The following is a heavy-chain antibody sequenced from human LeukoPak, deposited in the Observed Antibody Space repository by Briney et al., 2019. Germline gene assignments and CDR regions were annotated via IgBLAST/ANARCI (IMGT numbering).Heavy chain of an antibody. CDR1: GFTFSSYG. D-gene: IGHD4-23*01. Sequence: SGGSLRLSCAASGFTFSSYGMTWVRQAPGKGLEWVSSISSSSSYIYYADSVKGRFTISRDNAKNSLYLQMNSLRAEDTAVYYCARPTRVVTPYYFDYWGQGTLVTVSS. CDR2: ISSSSSYI. V-gene: IGHV3-21*01. CDR3: ARPTRVVTPYYFDY. J-gene: IGHJ4*02.